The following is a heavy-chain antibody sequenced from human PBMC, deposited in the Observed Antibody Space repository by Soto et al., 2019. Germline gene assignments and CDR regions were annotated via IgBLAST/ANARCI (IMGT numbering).Heavy chain of an antibody. Sequence: EVQLLESGGSLVQPGGSLRLSCAASGFTFSSYVMSWVRQGPGKGLEWVSAISDSGGTTYYADSVKGRFTISRDNSKSTLYLQMNSLRDEDTAIYYCARSSSSSGPWGQGTLVTVSS. CDR3: ARSSSSSGP. CDR1: GFTFSSYV. V-gene: IGHV3-23*01. D-gene: IGHD6-6*01. CDR2: ISDSGGTT. J-gene: IGHJ4*02.